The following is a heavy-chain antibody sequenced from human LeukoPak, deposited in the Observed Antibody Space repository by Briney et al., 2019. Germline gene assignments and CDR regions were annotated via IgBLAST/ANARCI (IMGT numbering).Heavy chain of an antibody. CDR3: AARSGRFDAFDI. J-gene: IGHJ3*02. CDR1: GFTFTSSA. V-gene: IGHV1-58*02. CDR2: IVVGSGNT. D-gene: IGHD1-26*01. Sequence: SVEVSCKASGFTFTSSAMQWVRQARGQRLEWIGWIVVGSGNTNYAQKFQERVTITRDMSTSTAYMELSSLRSEDTAVYYCAARSGRFDAFDIWGQGTMVTVSS.